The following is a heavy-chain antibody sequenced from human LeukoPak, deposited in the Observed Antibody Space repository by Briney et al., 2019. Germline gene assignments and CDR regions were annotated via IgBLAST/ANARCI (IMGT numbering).Heavy chain of an antibody. CDR2: ISWNSRSI. V-gene: IGHV3-9*01. CDR1: GFTFDDYA. J-gene: IGHJ4*02. CDR3: AKDMRRAQCLELGY. Sequence: PGRSLRLSCAASGFTFDDYAMHWVRQAPGKGLEWVSGISWNSRSIGYADSVKGRFITSRDNAKNSLYLQMNSLRVEDTALYYCAKDMRRAQCLELGYWGQGTLVTVSS. D-gene: IGHD6-19*01.